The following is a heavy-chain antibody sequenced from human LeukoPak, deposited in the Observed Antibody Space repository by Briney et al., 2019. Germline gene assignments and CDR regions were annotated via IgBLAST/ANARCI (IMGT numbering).Heavy chain of an antibody. Sequence: PSETLSLTCAVYGGSFSGYYWSWIRQPPGKGLEWIGEINHSGSTNYNPSLKSRVTISVDTSKNQFSLKLSSVTAADTAVYYCARGGGNTIQLWLFDYWGQGTLVTVSS. V-gene: IGHV4-34*01. D-gene: IGHD5-18*01. CDR1: GGSFSGYY. CDR3: ARGGGNTIQLWLFDY. J-gene: IGHJ4*02. CDR2: INHSGST.